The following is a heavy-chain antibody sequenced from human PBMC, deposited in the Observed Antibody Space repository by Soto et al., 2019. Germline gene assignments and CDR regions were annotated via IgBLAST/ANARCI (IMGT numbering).Heavy chain of an antibody. V-gene: IGHV4-34*01. CDR1: GGSFSGYY. J-gene: IGHJ4*02. D-gene: IGHD4-17*01. CDR2: INHSGST. Sequence: SETLSLTCAVYGGSFSGYYWSWIRQPPGKGLEWIGEINHSGSTNYNPSLKSRVTISVDTSKNQFSLKLSSVTAADTAVYYCARGVLGPTTVTTRYFDYWGQGTLVTVSS. CDR3: ARGVLGPTTVTTRYFDY.